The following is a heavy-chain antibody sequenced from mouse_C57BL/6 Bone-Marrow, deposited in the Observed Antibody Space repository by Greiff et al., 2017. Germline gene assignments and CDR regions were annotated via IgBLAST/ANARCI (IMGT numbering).Heavy chain of an antibody. CDR2: INPSSGYT. V-gene: IGHV1-4*01. J-gene: IGHJ2*01. CDR3: ARRYRLGDY. D-gene: IGHD3-3*01. Sequence: QVQLQQSGAELARPGASVKMSCKASGYTFTSSTMHWVKQRPGQGLEWIGYINPSSGYTKYNQKVKDKATLTADKSTSTAYMQMSSLTSEDSAVYYCARRYRLGDYWGQGTTLTVSS. CDR1: GYTFTSST.